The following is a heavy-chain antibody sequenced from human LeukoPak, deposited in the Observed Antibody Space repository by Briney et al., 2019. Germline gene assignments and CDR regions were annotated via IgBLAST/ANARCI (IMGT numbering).Heavy chain of an antibody. CDR1: GYTFTSYA. CDR3: ARSDWLWSGLDV. D-gene: IGHD3-9*01. Sequence: ASVKVSCKASGYTFTSYAIHWVRQAPGQRLEWMGWINAGNGNTKYSQKFQGRVTITRDTSANTAYMELSSLRFGDTAVYYCARSDWLWSGLDVWGQGTTVTVSS. CDR2: INAGNGNT. V-gene: IGHV1-3*01. J-gene: IGHJ6*02.